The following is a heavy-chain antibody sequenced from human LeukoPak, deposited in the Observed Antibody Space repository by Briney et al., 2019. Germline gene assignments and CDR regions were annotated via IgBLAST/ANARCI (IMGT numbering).Heavy chain of an antibody. Sequence: GASVKVSCKASGGTFSSYAISWVRQAPGQGLEWMGGIIPIFGTANYAQKFQGRVTITTDESTSTAYMELSSLRSEDTAVYYCAGTYYYDSSGYNFDYWGQGTLVTVSS. CDR2: IIPIFGTA. CDR3: AGTYYYDSSGYNFDY. V-gene: IGHV1-69*05. D-gene: IGHD3-22*01. J-gene: IGHJ4*02. CDR1: GGTFSSYA.